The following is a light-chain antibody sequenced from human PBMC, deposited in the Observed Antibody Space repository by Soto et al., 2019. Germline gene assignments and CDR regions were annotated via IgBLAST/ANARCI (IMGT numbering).Light chain of an antibody. CDR1: SGSVSTIYY. CDR2: STS. Sequence: QTVVTQEPSFSVSPGGTVTLTCGLSSGSVSTIYYTSWYQQTPGQAPRTLIYSTSTRSSGVPDRFSGSILGNKAALTITGAQADDESDYYCVLYMGSGISVFGTGNKLTVL. CDR3: VLYMGSGISV. J-gene: IGLJ1*01. V-gene: IGLV8-61*01.